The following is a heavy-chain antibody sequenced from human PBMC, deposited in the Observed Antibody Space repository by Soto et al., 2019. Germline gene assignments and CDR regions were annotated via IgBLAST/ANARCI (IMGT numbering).Heavy chain of an antibody. CDR3: AKDAFDYYDSSGYYHDY. CDR2: ISGSGGSK. V-gene: IGHV3-23*01. J-gene: IGHJ4*02. D-gene: IGHD3-22*01. Sequence: GGSLRLSCAASGFTFSNYAMSWVRQAPGKGLEWVAAISGSGGSKYYADSVKGRFTISRDNSKNTLYLQMNSLRAEDTAVYYGAKDAFDYYDSSGYYHDYWGQGTLVTVSS. CDR1: GFTFSNYA.